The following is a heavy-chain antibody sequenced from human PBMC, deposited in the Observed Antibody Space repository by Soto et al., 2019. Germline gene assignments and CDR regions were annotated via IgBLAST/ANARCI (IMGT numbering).Heavy chain of an antibody. CDR2: ISRDGRST. J-gene: IGHJ4*02. D-gene: IGHD3-22*01. Sequence: GGSLRLSCSASGFTFSMHSMHWVRQTPGKALEYVSAISRDGRSTFYADSVKGRFTISRDNSKNTLYLRMNSLRAEDTAVYYCARDAYYYDSSGYYPFDYWGQGTLVTVSS. CDR1: GFTFSMHS. V-gene: IGHV3-64*04. CDR3: ARDAYYYDSSGYYPFDY.